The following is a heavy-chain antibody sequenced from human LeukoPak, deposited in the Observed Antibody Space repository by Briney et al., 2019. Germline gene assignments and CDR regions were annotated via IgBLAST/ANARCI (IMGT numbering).Heavy chain of an antibody. CDR3: ARGGFHHGFDV. Sequence: PGGSLRLSCAASGFTFSSYWIHWVRQAPGKGLAWVSRIDNDGRDTIFADSVQGRFTLSRDNAKNTVYLQMTSLRAEDTAVYYCARGGFHHGFDVWGQGTMVTVS. CDR2: IDNDGRDT. D-gene: IGHD1-14*01. CDR1: GFTFSSYW. V-gene: IGHV3-74*01. J-gene: IGHJ3*01.